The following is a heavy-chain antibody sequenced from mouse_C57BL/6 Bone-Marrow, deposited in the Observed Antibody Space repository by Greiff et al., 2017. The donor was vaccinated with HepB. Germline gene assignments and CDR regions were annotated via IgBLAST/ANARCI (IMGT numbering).Heavy chain of an antibody. J-gene: IGHJ1*03. CDR3: ARASAGTYYGRDWYFDV. CDR2: INYDGSST. CDR1: GFTFSDYY. V-gene: IGHV5-16*01. D-gene: IGHD1-1*01. Sequence: DVKVEESEGGLVQPGSSMKLSCTASGFTFSDYYMAWVRQVPEKGLEWVANINYDGSSTYYLDSLKSRFIISRDNAKNILYLQMSSLKSEDTATYYCARASAGTYYGRDWYFDVWGTGTTVTVSS.